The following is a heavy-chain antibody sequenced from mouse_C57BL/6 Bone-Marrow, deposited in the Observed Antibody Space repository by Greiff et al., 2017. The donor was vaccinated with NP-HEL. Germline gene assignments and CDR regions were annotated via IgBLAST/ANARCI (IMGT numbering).Heavy chain of an antibody. J-gene: IGHJ4*01. CDR3: ARNDYDGGPYYAMDY. CDR1: GFNIKDYY. CDR2: IDPEDGET. V-gene: IGHV14-2*01. Sequence: EVKVVESGAELVKPGASVKLSCTASGFNIKDYYMHWVKQRTEQGLEWIGRIDPEDGETKYAPKFQGKATITADTSSNTAYLQLSSLTSEDTAVYYCARNDYDGGPYYAMDYWGQGTSVTVSS. D-gene: IGHD2-4*01.